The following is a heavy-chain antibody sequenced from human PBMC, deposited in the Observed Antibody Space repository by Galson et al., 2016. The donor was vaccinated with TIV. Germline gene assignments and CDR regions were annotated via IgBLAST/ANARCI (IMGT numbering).Heavy chain of an antibody. V-gene: IGHV1-69*04. CDR1: GGTFSNYG. J-gene: IGHJ2*01. D-gene: IGHD4-17*01. CDR3: ATSHVTTVYWYFDL. CDR2: IVPMFGIV. Sequence: SVKVSCKASGGTFSNYGFTWVRQAPGQGLEWMGRIVPMFGIVNYAQKFQGRVTIIADKSTSPAYMELSNLRSEDTAVYYCATSHVTTVYWYFDLWGRGTLVTVS.